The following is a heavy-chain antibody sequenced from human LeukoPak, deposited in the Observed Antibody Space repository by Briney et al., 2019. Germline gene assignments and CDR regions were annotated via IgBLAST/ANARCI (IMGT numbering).Heavy chain of an antibody. CDR3: ARGSTDYFNY. CDR2: INHSGST. Sequence: SETLSLTCAVYGGSFSGYYWSWIRQPPGKGLEWIGEINHSGSTNYNPSLKSRVTISVDTSKNQFSLKLSSVTAADTAVYYCARGSTDYFNYWGQGTLVTVSS. J-gene: IGHJ4*02. V-gene: IGHV4-34*01. CDR1: GGSFSGYY.